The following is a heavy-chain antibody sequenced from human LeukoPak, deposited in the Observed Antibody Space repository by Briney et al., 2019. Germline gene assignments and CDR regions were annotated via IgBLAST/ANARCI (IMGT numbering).Heavy chain of an antibody. Sequence: PSETLTLTCTVSGGSLTNYFWGWIRLTPGKGLEWIGSISYNEGSNYNRFLKNRVTISVDISENQFSLKLNSVTAADTAVYYCAREGIITFGGVIAGWHDWGQGTLVTVSS. D-gene: IGHD3-16*02. V-gene: IGHV4-59*12. J-gene: IGHJ4*02. CDR3: AREGIITFGGVIAGWHD. CDR1: GGSLTNYF. CDR2: ISYNEGS.